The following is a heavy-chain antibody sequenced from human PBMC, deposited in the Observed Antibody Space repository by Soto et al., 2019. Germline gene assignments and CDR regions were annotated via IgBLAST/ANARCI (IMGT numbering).Heavy chain of an antibody. V-gene: IGHV3-15*07. Sequence: GGSLRLSCAASGFTFSNAWMNWVRQAPGKGLEWVGRIKSKTDGGTTDYAAPVKGRFTISRDDSKNTLYLQMNSLKTEDTAVYYCTTGMTTVTTSYQTTQLRYYYGMDVWGQGTTVTVSS. D-gene: IGHD4-17*01. CDR1: GFTFSNAW. J-gene: IGHJ6*02. CDR2: IKSKTDGGTT. CDR3: TTGMTTVTTSYQTTQLRYYYGMDV.